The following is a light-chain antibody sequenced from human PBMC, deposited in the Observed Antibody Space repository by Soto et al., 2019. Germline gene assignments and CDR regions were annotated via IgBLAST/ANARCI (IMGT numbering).Light chain of an antibody. CDR2: KAS. CDR1: QSVGTC. J-gene: IGKJ4*01. CDR3: QQYDSYPLT. Sequence: DIQMTQSPSTLSASIRARVTITCRASQSVGTCLAWYQQKPGKAPDLLIFKASRLESGVPSRFSGSGSGTEFTLTISSLQPDDFAIYYCQQYDSYPLTFGGGTKVDIK. V-gene: IGKV1-5*03.